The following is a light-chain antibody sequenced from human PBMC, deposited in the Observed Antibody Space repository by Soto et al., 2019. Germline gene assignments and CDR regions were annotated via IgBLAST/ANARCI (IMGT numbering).Light chain of an antibody. Sequence: EIVLTQSPGTLSLSPGERATLSCRASQSVPRSYLAWYQQKPGKAPRLLIYGTSSRATGIPDRFSGSGSGTDFTLTISRLAPEDFAVFYCQQYGSSITFGQGTRLEIK. CDR3: QQYGSSIT. V-gene: IGKV3-20*01. CDR2: GTS. J-gene: IGKJ5*01. CDR1: QSVPRSY.